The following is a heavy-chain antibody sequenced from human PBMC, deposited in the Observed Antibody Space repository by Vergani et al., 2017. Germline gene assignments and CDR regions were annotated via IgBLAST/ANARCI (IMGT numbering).Heavy chain of an antibody. J-gene: IGHJ4*02. Sequence: QLQLQESGPGLVKPSGTLSLTCSVTGGSFFNSRYYWGWIRQPPGKGLEWIGSIYRTGRTHFNPSLKSRVTSSVDTSNNHFSLRLNSLTAADTAVYYCARRSGIVYNIFSGTQFFCDFWGQGTLVTVSS. D-gene: IGHD3-9*01. V-gene: IGHV4-39*07. CDR3: ARRSGIVYNIFSGTQFFCDF. CDR2: IYRTGRT. CDR1: GGSFFNSRYY.